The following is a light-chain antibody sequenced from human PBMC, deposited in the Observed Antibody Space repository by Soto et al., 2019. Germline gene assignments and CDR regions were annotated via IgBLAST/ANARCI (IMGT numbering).Light chain of an antibody. CDR3: QQRGDWPPIT. CDR1: QSVSTSY. CDR2: DAS. V-gene: IGKV3D-20*02. J-gene: IGKJ5*01. Sequence: EIVLTQSPCTLSLSPGERATLSCRASQSVSTSYLAWYQQKPGQAPRLLIYDASSRATGVPDRFSGSGSGTDFTLTISRLEPEDFAVYYCQQRGDWPPITFGQGTRLEIK.